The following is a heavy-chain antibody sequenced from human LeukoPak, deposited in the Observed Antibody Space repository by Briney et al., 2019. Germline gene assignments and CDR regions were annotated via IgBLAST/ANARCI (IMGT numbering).Heavy chain of an antibody. CDR1: GFTFSSYG. J-gene: IGHJ4*02. Sequence: GGFLRLSCAASGFTFSSYGMHWVRQAPGKGLEWVAVISYDGSNKYYADSVKGRFTISRDNSKNTLYLQMNSLRAEDTAVYYCAKGYSGADYWGQGTLVTVSS. V-gene: IGHV3-30*18. CDR3: AKGYSGADY. D-gene: IGHD5-12*01. CDR2: ISYDGSNK.